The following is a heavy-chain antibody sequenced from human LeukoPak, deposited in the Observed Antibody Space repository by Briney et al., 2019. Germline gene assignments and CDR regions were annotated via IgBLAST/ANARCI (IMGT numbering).Heavy chain of an antibody. CDR3: ARAIAVTPWYFDL. D-gene: IGHD6-19*01. Sequence: QPGRSLRLSCAASAFTFSNNAMHWVRQAPPQGPGWVAMISKHGTDKTYADSVRGRFTISREDSNHMLFLQMNSLRAEDTAVYYCARAIAVTPWYFDLWGRGTLVTVSS. CDR2: ISKHGTDK. CDR1: AFTFSNNA. V-gene: IGHV3-30*04. J-gene: IGHJ2*01.